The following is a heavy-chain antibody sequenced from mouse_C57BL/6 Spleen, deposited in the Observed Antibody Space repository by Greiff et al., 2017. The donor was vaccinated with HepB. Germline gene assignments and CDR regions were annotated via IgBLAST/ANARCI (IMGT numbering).Heavy chain of an antibody. J-gene: IGHJ1*03. CDR1: GFTFSSYT. CDR3: ASPISRGYFDV. CDR2: ISGGGGNT. D-gene: IGHD6-5*01. Sequence: EVKLMESGGGLVKPGGSLKLSCAASGFTFSSYTMSWVRQTPEKRLEWVATISGGGGNTYYPDSVKGRFTISRDNAKNTLYLQMSSLRSEDTALYYCASPISRGYFDVWGTGTTVTVSS. V-gene: IGHV5-9*01.